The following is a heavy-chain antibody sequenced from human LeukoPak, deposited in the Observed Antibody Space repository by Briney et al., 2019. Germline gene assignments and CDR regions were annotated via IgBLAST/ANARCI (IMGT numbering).Heavy chain of an antibody. D-gene: IGHD2-15*01. CDR3: AKDLGNRISHPT. V-gene: IGHV3-23*01. CDR2: ISGSGGST. Sequence: PGGSLRLSCAASGFTFSSYAMSWVRQAPGKGLEWVSAISGSGGSTYYADSAKGRFTISRDNSKNTLYLQMNSLRAEDTAVYYCAKDLGNRISHPTWGQGTLVTVSS. J-gene: IGHJ5*02. CDR1: GFTFSSYA.